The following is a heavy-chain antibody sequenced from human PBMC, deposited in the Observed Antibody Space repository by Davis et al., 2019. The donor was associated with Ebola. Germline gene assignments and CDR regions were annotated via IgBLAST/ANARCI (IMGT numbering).Heavy chain of an antibody. CDR3: ARRTQLWLLDDY. D-gene: IGHD5-18*01. Sequence: MPSETLSLTCTVSGGSISSSSYYWGWIRQPPGKGLEWIGYIYYSGSTYYNPSLKSRVTISVDTSKNQFSLKLSSVTAADTAVYYCARRTQLWLLDDYWGQGTLVTVSS. V-gene: IGHV4-39*01. CDR2: IYYSGST. CDR1: GGSISSSSYY. J-gene: IGHJ4*02.